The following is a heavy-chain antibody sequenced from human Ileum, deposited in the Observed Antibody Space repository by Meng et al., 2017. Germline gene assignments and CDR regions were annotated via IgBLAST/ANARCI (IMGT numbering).Heavy chain of an antibody. J-gene: IGHJ4*02. Sequence: QVQLQEAGPGLVKPSGTLSLTCTVSGGSISSYYWSWIRQPPGKGLEWIGYIYYSGSTNYNPSLKSRVTISVDTSKNQFSLKLSSVTAADTAVYYCASGNSKWEPFDYWGQGTLVTVSS. CDR1: GGSISSYY. V-gene: IGHV4-59*01. CDR3: ASGNSKWEPFDY. CDR2: IYYSGST. D-gene: IGHD1-26*01.